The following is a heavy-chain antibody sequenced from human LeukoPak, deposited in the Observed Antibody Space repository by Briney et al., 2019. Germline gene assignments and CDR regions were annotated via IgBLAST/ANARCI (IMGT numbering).Heavy chain of an antibody. Sequence: ASVKVSCKASGYTFTGYYMHWVRQAPGQGLEWMGWINPNSGGTNYAQKFQGRVTMTRDTSISTAYMELSRLRSDDTAVYYCAGASILRYFDWSFPSWFDPWGQGTLVTVSS. CDR2: INPNSGGT. CDR3: AGASILRYFDWSFPSWFDP. D-gene: IGHD3-9*01. J-gene: IGHJ5*02. V-gene: IGHV1-2*02. CDR1: GYTFTGYY.